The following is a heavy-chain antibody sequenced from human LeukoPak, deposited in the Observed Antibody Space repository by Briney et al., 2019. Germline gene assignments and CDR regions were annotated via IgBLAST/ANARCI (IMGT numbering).Heavy chain of an antibody. D-gene: IGHD6-13*01. Sequence: GGSLRLSCAASGFNFSGYAMHWVRQAPGKGLEWVAVISYDGSNEYYADSVKGRFTISRDNPKNTLYLQMNSLRAEDTAVYYCAKGGQQVVRWWFDPWGQGTLVTVSS. CDR1: GFNFSGYA. V-gene: IGHV3-30*18. CDR2: ISYDGSNE. CDR3: AKGGQQVVRWWFDP. J-gene: IGHJ5*02.